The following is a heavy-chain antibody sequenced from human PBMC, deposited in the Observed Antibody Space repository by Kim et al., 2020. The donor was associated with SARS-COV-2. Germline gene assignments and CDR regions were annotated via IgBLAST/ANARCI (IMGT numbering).Heavy chain of an antibody. J-gene: IGHJ4*02. V-gene: IGHV4-4*02. Sequence: SETLSLTCAVSGGSISSSNWWSWVRQPPGKGLEWIGEIYHSGSTNYNPSLKSRVTISVDKSKNQFSLKLSSVTAADTAVYYCARAPFDYGERGYFDYWGQGTLVTVSS. CDR2: IYHSGST. D-gene: IGHD4-17*01. CDR1: GGSISSSNW. CDR3: ARAPFDYGERGYFDY.